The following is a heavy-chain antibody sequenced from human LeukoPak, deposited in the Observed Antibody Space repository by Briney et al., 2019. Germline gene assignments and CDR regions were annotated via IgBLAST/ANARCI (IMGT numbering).Heavy chain of an antibody. V-gene: IGHV4-39*01. CDR1: GGSISSSSYY. CDR3: ARNEGEYRRNPNWFDP. J-gene: IGHJ5*02. Sequence: SEALSLTRTVSGGSISSSSYYWGWIRQPPGKGLEWIGSIYYSGSTYYNPSLKSRVTISVDTSKNQFSLKLSSVTAADTAVYYCARNEGEYRRNPNWFDPWGQGTLVTVSS. D-gene: IGHD3-16*01. CDR2: IYYSGST.